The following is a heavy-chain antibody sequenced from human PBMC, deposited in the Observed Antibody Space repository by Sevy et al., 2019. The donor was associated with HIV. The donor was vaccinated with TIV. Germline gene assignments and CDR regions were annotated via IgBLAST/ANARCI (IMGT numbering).Heavy chain of an antibody. CDR2: IRNKANSDTT. CDR3: ARVPTYGSVTYFLDY. D-gene: IGHD3-10*01. J-gene: IGHJ4*02. Sequence: GGSLRLSCAASAFTFSDHYTDWVRQAPGKGLEWVGRIRNKANSDTTEYAASVKGRFTISRDDSKNSLYLQMNSLKTEDTAVYYCARVPTYGSVTYFLDYWGQGSLVTVSS. V-gene: IGHV3-72*01. CDR1: AFTFSDHY.